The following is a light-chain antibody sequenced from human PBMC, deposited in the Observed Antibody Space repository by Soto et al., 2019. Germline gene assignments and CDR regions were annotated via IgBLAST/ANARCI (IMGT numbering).Light chain of an antibody. CDR1: QSVSSSY. J-gene: IGKJ1*01. CDR3: QQYNNWPRT. V-gene: IGKV3-15*01. Sequence: EIVLTQSPGTLSLSPGERATLSCRASQSVSSSYLAWYQQKPGQAPRLLIYGASTRANDIPARFSGSGSGTEFTLTISSLQSEDFAVYYCQQYNNWPRTFGQGTKVDIK. CDR2: GAS.